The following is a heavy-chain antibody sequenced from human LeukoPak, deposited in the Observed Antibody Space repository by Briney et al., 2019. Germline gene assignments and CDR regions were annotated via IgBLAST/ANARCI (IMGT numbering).Heavy chain of an antibody. CDR1: GFTFSSYA. J-gene: IGHJ6*04. Sequence: GGSLRLSCAASGFTFSSYALSWVRQAPGRGLEWVSGISGSGAKTYYSDSVKGRFTISGDNSKSTLYLQMNSLRVEDTAVYYCAKDPFCFGGGEYKYSRDVWGKGPTVTVPS. CDR2: ISGSGAKT. D-gene: IGHD3-10*01. CDR3: AKDPFCFGGGEYKYSRDV. V-gene: IGHV3-23*01.